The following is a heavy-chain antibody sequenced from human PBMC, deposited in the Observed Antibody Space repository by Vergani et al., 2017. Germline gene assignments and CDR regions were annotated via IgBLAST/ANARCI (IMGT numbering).Heavy chain of an antibody. D-gene: IGHD6-13*01. Sequence: QVQLQESGPGLVKPSETLSLTCTVSGGSISSSSYYWGWIRQPPGKGLEWIGSIYYSGSTYYNPSLKSRVTISVDTSKNQFSLKLSSVTAADTAVYYCARQGIAAAGPVYYFDYWGQGTLVTVSS. CDR2: IYYSGST. J-gene: IGHJ4*02. CDR1: GGSISSSSYY. CDR3: ARQGIAAAGPVYYFDY. V-gene: IGHV4-39*01.